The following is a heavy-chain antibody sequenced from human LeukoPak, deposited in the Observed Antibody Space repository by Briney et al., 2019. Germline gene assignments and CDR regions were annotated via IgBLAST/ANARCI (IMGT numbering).Heavy chain of an antibody. J-gene: IGHJ3*02. CDR1: GGSISSYY. D-gene: IGHD3-3*01. Sequence: SETLCLTCTVSGGSISSYYWSWIRQPAGKALEWIGRIYTSGSTNYNPSLKSRVTMSVDTSKNQFSLKLSSVTAADTAVYYCARDRVRFLEWLGDTIVFDIWGQGTIVTVSS. V-gene: IGHV4-4*07. CDR3: ARDRVRFLEWLGDTIVFDI. CDR2: IYTSGST.